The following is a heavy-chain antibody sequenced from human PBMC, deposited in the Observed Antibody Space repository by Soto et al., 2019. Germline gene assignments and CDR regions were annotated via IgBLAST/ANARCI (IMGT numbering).Heavy chain of an antibody. CDR3: ARERRQYNWVDP. V-gene: IGHV1-8*02. CDR2: MNTNSGNT. CDR1: GYTFTSYD. Sequence: QVQLVQSGAEVKKPGASVKVSCKASGYTFTSYDINWVRQATGQGLEWMGWMNTNSGNTGYAQKFQGRVTMTRNTSISTAYMELSSLRSEDTAVYYCARERRQYNWVDPWGQGTLVTVSS. J-gene: IGHJ5*02.